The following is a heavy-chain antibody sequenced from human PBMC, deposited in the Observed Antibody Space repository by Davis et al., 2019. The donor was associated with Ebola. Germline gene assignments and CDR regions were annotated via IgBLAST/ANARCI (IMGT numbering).Heavy chain of an antibody. D-gene: IGHD6-19*01. CDR3: AKDTASGWSTGYFDL. Sequence: PGGSLRLSCAASGFTFSSYGMHWVRQAPGKGLEWVAVISYDGSNKYYADSVKGRFTISRDNSKNTMYLQMNSLRAEDTAVFHCAKDTASGWSTGYFDLWGRGTLVTVSS. J-gene: IGHJ2*01. CDR2: ISYDGSNK. CDR1: GFTFSSYG. V-gene: IGHV3-30*18.